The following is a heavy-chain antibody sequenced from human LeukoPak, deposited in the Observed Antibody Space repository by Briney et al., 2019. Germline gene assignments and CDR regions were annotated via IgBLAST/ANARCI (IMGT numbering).Heavy chain of an antibody. V-gene: IGHV1-18*01. CDR3: ARGGYYGSGSFPDY. D-gene: IGHD3-10*01. Sequence: ASVKVSCEASGFRFSSFGLNWMRQAPGQGLEWMGWISAYNGDTNYAQKLQGRITMTTDTSTSTAYMDLRSLRSDDTAVYYCARGGYYGSGSFPDYWGQGTLVTVSS. CDR2: ISAYNGDT. CDR1: GFRFSSFG. J-gene: IGHJ4*02.